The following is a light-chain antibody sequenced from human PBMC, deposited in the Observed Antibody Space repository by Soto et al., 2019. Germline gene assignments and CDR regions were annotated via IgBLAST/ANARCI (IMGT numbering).Light chain of an antibody. CDR3: QEYNTFSFT. CDR2: DIS. J-gene: IGKJ2*01. Sequence: DIQMTQSPSTLSASVGDRVTITCRASHSISSLLAWYQQKPGKAPKVIIYDISNLESGVPSRFSGSGFGTEFTLTISSLQPEDFATYYCQEYNTFSFTFGQGTRLEI. V-gene: IGKV1-5*01. CDR1: HSISSL.